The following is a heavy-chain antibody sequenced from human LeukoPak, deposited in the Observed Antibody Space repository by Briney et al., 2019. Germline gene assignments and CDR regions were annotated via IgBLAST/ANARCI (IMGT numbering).Heavy chain of an antibody. J-gene: IGHJ5*02. CDR2: IHYSGST. D-gene: IGHD5-18*01. CDR1: GGSISSYY. V-gene: IGHV4-59*01. CDR3: ARGGGYSYGSNWFDP. Sequence: SETLSLTCTVSGGSISSYYWSWIRQPPGKGLEWIGYIHYSGSTNYNPSLKSRVTISVDTSKNQFSLKLSSVTAADTAVYYCARGGGYSYGSNWFDPWGQGTLVTVSS.